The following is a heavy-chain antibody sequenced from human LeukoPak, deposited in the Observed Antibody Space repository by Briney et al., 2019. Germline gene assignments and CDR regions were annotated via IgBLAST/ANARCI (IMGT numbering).Heavy chain of an antibody. D-gene: IGHD3-3*02. J-gene: IGHJ4*02. CDR3: ATDKETQLALDY. V-gene: IGHV1-24*01. Sequence: ASVKVSCKVSGYTLTELSMHWVRQAPGKGLEWMGGFDPEDGETTYAQKFQGRVTMTEDTSTDMAYMELSSLRSEDTAVYYCATDKETQLALDYWGQGTLVTVSS. CDR2: FDPEDGET. CDR1: GYTLTELS.